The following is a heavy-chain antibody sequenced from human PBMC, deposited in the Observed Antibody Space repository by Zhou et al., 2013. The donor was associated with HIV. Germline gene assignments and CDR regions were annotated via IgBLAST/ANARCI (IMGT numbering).Heavy chain of an antibody. CDR3: AREGLTGEARLDY. CDR2: INPNSGGT. CDR1: GYTFTGYY. J-gene: IGHJ4*02. Sequence: QVQLVQSGAEVEKPGASVKVSCKASGYTFTGYYMHWVRQAPGQGLQWMGWINPNSGGTNYAQGFQGRVTMTRDTSISTAYMELSRLRSDDTAVFYCAREGLTGEARLDYWGQGTLVTVSS. V-gene: IGHV1-2*02. D-gene: IGHD7-27*01.